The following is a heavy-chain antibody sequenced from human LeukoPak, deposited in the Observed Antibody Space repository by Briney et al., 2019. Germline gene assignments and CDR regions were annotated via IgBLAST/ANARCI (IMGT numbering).Heavy chain of an antibody. D-gene: IGHD6-19*01. CDR2: IYYSGST. Sequence: SETLSLTCTVSGGSVSSSTYYWSWIRQPPGKGLEWIGYIYYSGSTNYNPSLKSRVTISVDTSKNQFSLKLSSVTAADTAVYYCARHEDSSGWYNWFDPWGQGTLVTVSS. CDR1: GGSVSSSTYY. CDR3: ARHEDSSGWYNWFDP. V-gene: IGHV4-61*01. J-gene: IGHJ5*02.